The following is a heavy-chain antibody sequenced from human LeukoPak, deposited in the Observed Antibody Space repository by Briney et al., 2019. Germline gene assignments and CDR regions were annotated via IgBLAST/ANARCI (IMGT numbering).Heavy chain of an antibody. CDR1: GFTLSNYY. CDR2: ISNSGSTM. Sequence: PGGSLRLSCEASGFTLSNYYMSWVRQAPGKGLEWLSYISNSGSTMFYSDSMKGRFTISRDNAKNSLYLQMNSLRAEDTAVYYCARDGTMIVVAQQVGFDYWGQGTLVTVSS. CDR3: ARDGTMIVVAQQVGFDY. D-gene: IGHD3-22*01. V-gene: IGHV3-11*01. J-gene: IGHJ4*02.